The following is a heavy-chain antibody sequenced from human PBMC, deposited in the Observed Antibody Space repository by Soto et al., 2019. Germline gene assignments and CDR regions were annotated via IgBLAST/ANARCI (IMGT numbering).Heavy chain of an antibody. CDR2: IYYSGST. J-gene: IGHJ6*02. V-gene: IGHV4-39*01. Sequence: SETLSLTCTVSGGSISSSSYYWGWIRQPPGKGLEWIGSIYYSGSTYYNPSLKSRVTISVDTSKNQFSLKLSSVTAADTAVYYWARRFDDYSKGQHYYGMDLWGSGSTVTVS. D-gene: IGHD4-4*01. CDR3: ARRFDDYSKGQHYYGMDL. CDR1: GGSISSSSYY.